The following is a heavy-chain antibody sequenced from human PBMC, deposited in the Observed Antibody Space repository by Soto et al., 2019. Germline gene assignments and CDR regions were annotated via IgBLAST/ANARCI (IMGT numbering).Heavy chain of an antibody. CDR2: IFYSGTT. CDR1: GGSISSSGYF. Sequence: SETLSLTCTVSGGSISSSGYFWSWIRQHPGKGLEWIGYIFYSGTTYYNPSLKSRVTISVDTSKSQFSLKLSSVTAADTAVYYCAREVTMVRGSFHAFDIWGQGTMVTVSS. D-gene: IGHD3-10*01. CDR3: AREVTMVRGSFHAFDI. V-gene: IGHV4-31*03. J-gene: IGHJ3*02.